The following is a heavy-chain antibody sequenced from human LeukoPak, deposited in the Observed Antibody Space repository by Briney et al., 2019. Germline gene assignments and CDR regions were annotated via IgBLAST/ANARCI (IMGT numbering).Heavy chain of an antibody. V-gene: IGHV4-34*01. J-gene: IGHJ4*02. Sequence: GSLRLSCAASGFTVSSNYMSWVRQAPGKGLEWIGEINHSGSTNYNPSLKSRVTISVDTSKNQFSLKLSSVTAADTAVYYCAREYSSGWYDYWGQGTLVTVSS. D-gene: IGHD6-19*01. CDR3: AREYSSGWYDY. CDR1: GFTVSSNY. CDR2: INHSGST.